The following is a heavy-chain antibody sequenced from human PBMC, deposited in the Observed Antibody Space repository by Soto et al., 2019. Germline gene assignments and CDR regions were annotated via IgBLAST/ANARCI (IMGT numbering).Heavy chain of an antibody. J-gene: IGHJ4*02. V-gene: IGHV4-59*01. D-gene: IGHD1-26*01. CDR2: IYYSGNT. Sequence: QVQLQESGPGLVKPSETLSLTCTVSGGSISSYYWSWIRQPPGKGLEWIGYIYYSGNTNYNPSLKSRVTISVDTSKNQFSLKRSSVTAADTAVYYCASLEIVGAGSDYWGQGTLVTVSS. CDR3: ASLEIVGAGSDY. CDR1: GGSISSYY.